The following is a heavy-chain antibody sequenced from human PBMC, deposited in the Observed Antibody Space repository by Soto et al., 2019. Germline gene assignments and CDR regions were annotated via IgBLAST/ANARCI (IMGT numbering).Heavy chain of an antibody. V-gene: IGHV1-46*01. J-gene: IGHJ6*02. CDR1: GHTFTNYY. D-gene: IGHD5-12*01. Sequence: QVQLVQSGAEVKKPGASVKVSCKASGHTFTNYYMHWVRQAPGQGLEWMGILNPRNGSTNYAQKFQGRVTMTRDTSTSTVYMELSSLRSEDTAVYYCARESVDIVATTRVSGGMDVWGQGTTVTVSS. CDR3: ARESVDIVATTRVSGGMDV. CDR2: LNPRNGST.